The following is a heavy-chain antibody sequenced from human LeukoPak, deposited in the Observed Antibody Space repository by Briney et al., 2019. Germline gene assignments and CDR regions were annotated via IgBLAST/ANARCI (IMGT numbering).Heavy chain of an antibody. CDR1: GFTFSSYW. Sequence: GGSLRLSCAASGFTFSSYWMSWVRQAPGKGLEWVANIKQDGSEKYYVDSVKGRFTISRDNAKNSLYLQMNSLRAEDTAVYYCARVGDGYGDYDYYYYMDVWGKGTTVTVSS. CDR3: ARVGDGYGDYDYYYYMDV. V-gene: IGHV3-7*01. D-gene: IGHD4-17*01. J-gene: IGHJ6*03. CDR2: IKQDGSEK.